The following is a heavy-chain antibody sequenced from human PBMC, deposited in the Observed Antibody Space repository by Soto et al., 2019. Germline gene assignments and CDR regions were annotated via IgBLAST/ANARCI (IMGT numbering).Heavy chain of an antibody. Sequence: ASVKVSCKASGYTFTSYYMHWVRQAPGQGLEWMGIINPSGGSTSYAQKFQGRVTMTRDTSTSTVYMELSSLRSEDTAVYYCARDYSYDIFTGYSPYYYYGMDVWAQGTTVTVSS. CDR1: GYTFTSYY. V-gene: IGHV1-46*01. D-gene: IGHD3-9*01. CDR3: ARDYSYDIFTGYSPYYYYGMDV. CDR2: INPSGGST. J-gene: IGHJ6*02.